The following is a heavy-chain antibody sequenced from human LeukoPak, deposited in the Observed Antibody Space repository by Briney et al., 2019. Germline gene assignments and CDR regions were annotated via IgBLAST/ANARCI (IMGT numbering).Heavy chain of an antibody. CDR2: IYYSGST. D-gene: IGHD4-17*01. Sequence: SETLSLTCTVSGGSISSSSYYWGWISQPPGKGLEWIGSIYYSGSTYYNPSLKSRVTISVDTSKNQFSLKLSSVTAADTAVYYCARYRSSDYGDYWDYWGQGTLVTVSS. J-gene: IGHJ4*02. CDR3: ARYRSSDYGDYWDY. V-gene: IGHV4-39*07. CDR1: GGSISSSSYY.